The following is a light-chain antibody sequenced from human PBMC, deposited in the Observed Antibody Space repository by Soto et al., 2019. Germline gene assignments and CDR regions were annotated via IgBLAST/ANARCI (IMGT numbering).Light chain of an antibody. Sequence: QLVLTQPPSASGTPGQRVTISCSGSSSNIEENSVTWYQRLPGTAPKLLIYNDYQRPSGVPDRFSGSKSGTSASLAISGLQSEDDADYYCTAWDDSLNAWLFGGGTKLTVL. V-gene: IGLV1-44*01. CDR2: NDY. J-gene: IGLJ3*02. CDR1: SSNIEENS. CDR3: TAWDDSLNAWL.